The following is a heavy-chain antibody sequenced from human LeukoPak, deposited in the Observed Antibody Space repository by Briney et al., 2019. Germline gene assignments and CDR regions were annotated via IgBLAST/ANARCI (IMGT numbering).Heavy chain of an antibody. J-gene: IGHJ3*02. CDR3: ARDTPLRGAFDI. Sequence: ASVKVSCKASGYTFAAYYMYWVRQAPGQGLEWMGWIRPNSGVTNYTQKFQGRVTMTRDTSINTAYMELSRLRSDDTAVYYCARDTPLRGAFDIWGQGTRVTVSS. V-gene: IGHV1-2*02. D-gene: IGHD2-15*01. CDR2: IRPNSGVT. CDR1: GYTFAAYY.